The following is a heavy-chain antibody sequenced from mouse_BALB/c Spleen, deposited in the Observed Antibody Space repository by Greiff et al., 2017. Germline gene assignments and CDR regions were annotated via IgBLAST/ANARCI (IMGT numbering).Heavy chain of an antibody. CDR3: ARGGNYVALFAY. CDR1: GFTFSSFG. D-gene: IGHD2-1*01. Sequence: EVKVEESGGGLVQPGGSRKLSCAASGFTFSSFGMHWVRQAPEKGLEWVAYISSGSSTIYYADTVKGRFTISRDNPKNTLFLQMTSLRSEDTAMYYCARGGNYVALFAYWGQGTLVTVSA. V-gene: IGHV5-17*02. J-gene: IGHJ3*01. CDR2: ISSGSSTI.